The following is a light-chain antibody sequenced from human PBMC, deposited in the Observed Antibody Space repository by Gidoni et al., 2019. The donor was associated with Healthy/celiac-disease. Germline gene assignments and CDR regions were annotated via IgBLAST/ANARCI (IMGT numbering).Light chain of an antibody. J-gene: IGKJ1*01. CDR1: QSVSSSY. V-gene: IGKV3-20*01. CDR2: GAS. Sequence: EIVLTQSPGTLSLSPGERATLSCRASQSVSSSYLAWYQQKPCQAPRLLIYGASSRATGIPDRFSVSGSGTDFTLTISRLEPEDFAVYYCQQYGSSPGRFGQGTKVEIK. CDR3: QQYGSSPGR.